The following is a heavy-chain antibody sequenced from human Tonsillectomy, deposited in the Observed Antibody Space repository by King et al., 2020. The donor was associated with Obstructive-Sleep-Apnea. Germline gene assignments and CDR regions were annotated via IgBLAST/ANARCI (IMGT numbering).Heavy chain of an antibody. CDR2: IRGGGVAT. V-gene: IGHV3-23*04. CDR1: GFIFSTYT. D-gene: IGHD3-9*01. J-gene: IGHJ3*02. CDR3: AKALDYDILTGYYVVPKRDDAFDI. Sequence: VQLVESGGGFVHPGGSLRLSCAASGFIFSTYTMNWVRQAPGKGLEWVSAIRGGGVATYYAESVKGRFTISRANSKSTLYLQVTSLRVDDTAVYYCAKALDYDILTGYYVVPKRDDAFDIWGQGTLVSVSS.